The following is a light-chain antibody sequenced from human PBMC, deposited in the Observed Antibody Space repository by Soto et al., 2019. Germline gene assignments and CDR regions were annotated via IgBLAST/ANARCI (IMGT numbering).Light chain of an antibody. CDR1: QSVSSS. CDR3: QQYNNWWT. Sequence: EIVMTQSPATLSMSPGERATLSCRASQSVSSSLAWYQQKPGQAPRLLIYGASTRATGIPDRFSGSGSETEFTLTISSLQAEDFAIYYCQQYNNWWTFGPGTTVEIK. V-gene: IGKV3-15*01. J-gene: IGKJ1*01. CDR2: GAS.